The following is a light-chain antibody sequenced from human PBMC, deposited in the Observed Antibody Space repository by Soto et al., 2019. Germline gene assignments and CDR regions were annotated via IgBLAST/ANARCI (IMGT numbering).Light chain of an antibody. CDR2: RDN. CDR3: AAWDDSLNGDV. CDR1: SSNIGSNT. V-gene: IGLV1-44*01. Sequence: QSVLTQPPSASGTPGQRVTISCSGSSSNIGSNTVSWYQQLPGTAPKLLIYRDNQRPSGVPDRFSGSKSGTSASLAISGLHSEDEADYYCAAWDDSLNGDVFGPGTKLTVL. J-gene: IGLJ1*01.